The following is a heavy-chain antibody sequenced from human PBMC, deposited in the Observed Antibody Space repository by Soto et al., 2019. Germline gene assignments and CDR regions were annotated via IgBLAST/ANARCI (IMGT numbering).Heavy chain of an antibody. CDR1: GFTFSSYG. Sequence: QVQLVESGGGVVQPGRSLRLSCAASGFTFSSYGMHWVRQAPGKGLEWVAVISYDGSNKYYADSVKGRFTISRDNSKNTLYLQMNSLRAEDTAVYYCAKDPGGAAAGWGYYYYGMDVWGQGTTVTVSS. CDR3: AKDPGGAAAGWGYYYYGMDV. CDR2: ISYDGSNK. D-gene: IGHD6-13*01. V-gene: IGHV3-30*18. J-gene: IGHJ6*02.